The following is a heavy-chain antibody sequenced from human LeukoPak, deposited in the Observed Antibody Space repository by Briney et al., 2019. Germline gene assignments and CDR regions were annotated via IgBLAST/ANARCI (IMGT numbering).Heavy chain of an antibody. CDR1: GFTFNTYQ. J-gene: IGHJ4*02. D-gene: IGHD6-13*01. Sequence: GGSLRLSCAASGFTFNTYQMNCVRQAPGKGLEWVSYISSTASNIYYADSVKGRFTISRDNAKNSLYLQMNSLRAEDTAVYYCARILKSEAAHDYWGQGTLVTVSS. CDR3: ARILKSEAAHDY. V-gene: IGHV3-48*03. CDR2: ISSTASNI.